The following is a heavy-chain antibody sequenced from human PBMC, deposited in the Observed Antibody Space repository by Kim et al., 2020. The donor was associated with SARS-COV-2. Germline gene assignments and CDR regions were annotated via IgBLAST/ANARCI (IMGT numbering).Heavy chain of an antibody. CDR3: ARGGTAMVLYYYDGMDV. D-gene: IGHD5-18*01. V-gene: IGHV4-59*09. J-gene: IGHJ6*02. Sequence: LKSRVTISVDTSKNQFSLKLSSVPAADTAVYYCARGGTAMVLYYYDGMDVWGQGTTVTVSS.